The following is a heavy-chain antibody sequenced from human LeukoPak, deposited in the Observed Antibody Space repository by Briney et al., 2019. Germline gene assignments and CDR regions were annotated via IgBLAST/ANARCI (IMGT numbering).Heavy chain of an antibody. D-gene: IGHD4-17*01. CDR1: GDSISTYD. Sequence: WETLSLTCTVSGDSISTYDWTWIRQPPGKGLEWIGYISDSGSTNYNPSLKSRVTISLDTSKNQFSLKLISLTAADTAAYYCARVEYGDYGWFDPWGQGTLVTVSS. V-gene: IGHV4-59*01. CDR3: ARVEYGDYGWFDP. CDR2: ISDSGST. J-gene: IGHJ5*02.